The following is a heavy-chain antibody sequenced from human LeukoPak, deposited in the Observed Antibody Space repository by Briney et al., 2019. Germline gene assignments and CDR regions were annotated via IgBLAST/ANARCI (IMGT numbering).Heavy chain of an antibody. V-gene: IGHV3-53*01. CDR3: ASLDSSGFAFDY. J-gene: IGHJ4*02. CDR1: GFTVSNNY. D-gene: IGHD3-22*01. Sequence: GGSLRLSCAASGFTVSNNYMTWVRRAPGKGLEWVSVIYSGGGTYYADSVKGRFTISGNNSKNTLYLQMNSLRAEDTAVYYCASLDSSGFAFDYWGQGTLVTVSS. CDR2: IYSGGGT.